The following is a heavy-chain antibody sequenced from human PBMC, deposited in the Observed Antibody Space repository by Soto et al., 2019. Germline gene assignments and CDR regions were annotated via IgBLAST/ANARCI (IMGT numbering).Heavy chain of an antibody. D-gene: IGHD4-17*01. CDR3: VRDLGYGDYGDY. J-gene: IGHJ4*02. Sequence: QVQLVESGGGLVKPGGSLRLSFAASGFTFSGFSMSWIRQAPGKGLEWVSFISTSGSTIYYADSVKGRFTISRDNAKNSLFLQMNSLRVEDTAVYYCVRDLGYGDYGDYWGQGTLVTVSS. CDR2: ISTSGSTI. CDR1: GFTFSGFS. V-gene: IGHV3-11*01.